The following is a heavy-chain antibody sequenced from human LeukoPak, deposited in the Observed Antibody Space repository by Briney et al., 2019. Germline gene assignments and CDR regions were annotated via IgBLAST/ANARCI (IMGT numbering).Heavy chain of an antibody. CDR3: ARVVRRQLWFFAY. CDR2: INPSGGST. V-gene: IGHV1-46*01. Sequence: GSSVKVSCKASGGTFSDYAINWVQQAPGQGLEWMGIINPSGGSTSYAQKFQGRVTMTRDTSTSTVYMELSSLRSEDTAVYYCARVVRRQLWFFAYWGQGTLVTVSS. D-gene: IGHD5-18*01. CDR1: GGTFSDYA. J-gene: IGHJ4*02.